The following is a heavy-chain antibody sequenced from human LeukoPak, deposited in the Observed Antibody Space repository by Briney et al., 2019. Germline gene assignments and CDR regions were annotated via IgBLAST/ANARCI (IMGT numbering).Heavy chain of an antibody. V-gene: IGHV4-34*01. CDR3: ARVYRTAAYNWFDP. CDR2: INHSGST. Sequence: SETLSLTCAVYGGSFSGYYWSWIRQPPGKGLEWIGEINHSGSTNYNPSLKSRVTISVDTSKNQFSLKVSSVTAADTAVYYCARVYRTAAYNWFDPWGQGTLVTVSS. J-gene: IGHJ5*02. CDR1: GGSFSGYY. D-gene: IGHD5/OR15-5a*01.